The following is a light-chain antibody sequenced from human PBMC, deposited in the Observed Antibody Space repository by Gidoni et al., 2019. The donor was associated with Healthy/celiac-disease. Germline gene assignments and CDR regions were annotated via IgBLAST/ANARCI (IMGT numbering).Light chain of an antibody. CDR1: RGSSSY. V-gene: IGKV1-8*01. J-gene: IGKJ2*01. CDR2: AAS. Sequence: AIRMTESSSSLSASTGDRVTITCRASRGSSSYLAWYQQKPGKAPKLLIYAASTLQSGVPSRFSGSGSGTDFTLTISCLQSEDFATYYCQQYYSYPYTFGQGTKLEIK. CDR3: QQYYSYPYT.